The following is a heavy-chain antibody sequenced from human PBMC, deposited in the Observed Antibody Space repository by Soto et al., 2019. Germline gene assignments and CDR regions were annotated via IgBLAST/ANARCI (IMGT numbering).Heavy chain of an antibody. J-gene: IGHJ4*02. CDR3: ARSELELRI. V-gene: IGHV4-30-4*01. CDR1: GGSISSYY. Sequence: SQTLSLTCTVSGGSISSYYWSWIRQPPGKGLEWIGYIYYSGSTYYNPSLKSRVTISVDTSKNQFSLKLSSVTAADTAVYYCARSELELRIWGQGTLVTVSS. CDR2: IYYSGST. D-gene: IGHD1-7*01.